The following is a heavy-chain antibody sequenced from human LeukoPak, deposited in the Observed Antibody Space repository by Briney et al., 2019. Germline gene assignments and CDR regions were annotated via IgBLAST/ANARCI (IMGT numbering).Heavy chain of an antibody. Sequence: SETLSLTCTVSGGSISSYYWSWIRQPPGKGLEWIGYIYYSGSTNYNPSLKSRVTISVDTSKNQFSLNLSSVTASDPAVYYCAGGPPGGYYYDILGGYFDYWGQGTLVTVSS. V-gene: IGHV4-59*12. CDR2: IYYSGST. CDR3: AGGPPGGYYYDILGGYFDY. CDR1: GGSISSYY. J-gene: IGHJ4*02. D-gene: IGHD3-22*01.